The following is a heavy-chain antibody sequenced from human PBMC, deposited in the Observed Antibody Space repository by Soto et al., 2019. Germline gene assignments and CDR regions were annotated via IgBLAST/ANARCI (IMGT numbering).Heavy chain of an antibody. CDR1: GFTFSSYA. J-gene: IGHJ6*02. CDR2: ISGSGGST. D-gene: IGHD2-21*02. Sequence: GGSLRLSCAASGFTFSSYAMSWVRQAPGKGLEWVSAISGSGGSTYYADSVKGRFTISRDNSKNTLYLQMNSLRAEDTAVYYCAKELARTAYYYYGMDVWGQGTTVTVSS. V-gene: IGHV3-23*01. CDR3: AKELARTAYYYYGMDV.